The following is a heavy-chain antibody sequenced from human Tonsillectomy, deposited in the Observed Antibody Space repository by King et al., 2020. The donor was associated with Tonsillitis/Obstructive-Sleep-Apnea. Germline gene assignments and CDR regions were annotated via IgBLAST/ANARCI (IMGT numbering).Heavy chain of an antibody. CDR2: IKQDGSDK. V-gene: IGHV3-7*01. CDR3: ARDGGVGEGDV. CDR1: RFTFSDYW. D-gene: IGHD3-16*01. Sequence: VQLVESGGGLVQPGGSLRLSCAASRFTFSDYWMSWVRQAPGKGPEWVANIKQDGSDKYYVDSVRGRFTISRDNAKNSLYLQMNSLRVEHTAVYYCARDGGVGEGDVWGKGTTVTVSS. J-gene: IGHJ6*04.